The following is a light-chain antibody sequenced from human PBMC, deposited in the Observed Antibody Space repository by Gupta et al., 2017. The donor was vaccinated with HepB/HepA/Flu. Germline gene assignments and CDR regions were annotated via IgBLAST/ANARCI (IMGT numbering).Light chain of an antibody. J-gene: IGLJ3*02. CDR1: SSNIGGKA. CDR3: EAWEDTVNGFWV. CDR2: GND. V-gene: IGLV1-44*01. Sequence: SVLTQPPSVSGTPGPRVTISCSGRSSNIGGKAVNWYQQVPGAAPNLLIYGNDQRPSGVPDRVSGSKSGTSAALAISGLQSEDEAHYYCEAWEDTVNGFWVFGGGTKVTVL.